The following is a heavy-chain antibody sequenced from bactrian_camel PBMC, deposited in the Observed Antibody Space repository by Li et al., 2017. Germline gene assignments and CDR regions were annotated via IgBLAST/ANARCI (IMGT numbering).Heavy chain of an antibody. Sequence: HVQLVESGGGSVQAGGSLRLSCAAFGHSSSTKCMSWVRQAPGKELEWVATTAEGGRTTYADSVKDRFTISRDNAKNTLYLQMNDLKKEDTAMYYCATSPAYGGRWYGSYENARRGQGTQVTVS. CDR2: TAEGGRT. D-gene: IGHD6*01. CDR1: GHSSSTKC. V-gene: IGHV3S53*01. CDR3: ATSPAYGGRWYGSYENAR. J-gene: IGHJ4*01.